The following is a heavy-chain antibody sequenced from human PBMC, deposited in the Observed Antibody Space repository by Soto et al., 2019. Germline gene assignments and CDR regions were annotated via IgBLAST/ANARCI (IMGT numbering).Heavy chain of an antibody. CDR1: GGSISRYY. D-gene: IGHD6-13*01. CDR3: AAALSGTGAFDF. J-gene: IGHJ3*01. Sequence: SETLSLTCTVSGGSISRYYWNWIRQPPGKGLEWIGFVYYSGSTSYYPSLKSRATISIDTSKNQFSLKLSSVTAADTAVYYCAAALSGTGAFDFWGQGTMVTVS. V-gene: IGHV4-59*08. CDR2: VYYSGST.